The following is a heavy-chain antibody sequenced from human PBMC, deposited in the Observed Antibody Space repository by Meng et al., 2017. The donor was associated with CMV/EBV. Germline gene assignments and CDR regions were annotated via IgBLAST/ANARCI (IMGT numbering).Heavy chain of an antibody. Sequence: GESLKISCAASGFTFSSYSMNWVRQAPGKGLEWVSSISSSSSYIYYEDSVKGRFTISRDNAKNSLYLQMNSLRAEDTAVYYCARGAAQLDYYYYYGMDVWGQGTTVTVSS. J-gene: IGHJ6*02. D-gene: IGHD6-6*01. CDR3: ARGAAQLDYYYYYGMDV. CDR2: ISSSSSYI. CDR1: GFTFSSYS. V-gene: IGHV3-21*01.